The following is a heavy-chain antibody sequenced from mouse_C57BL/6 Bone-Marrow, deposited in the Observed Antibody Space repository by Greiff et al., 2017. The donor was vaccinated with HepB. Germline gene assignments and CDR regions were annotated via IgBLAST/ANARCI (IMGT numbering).Heavy chain of an antibody. J-gene: IGHJ3*01. D-gene: IGHD2-1*01. CDR3: ASDIGKLYYGNPCAY. CDR1: GFTFSSYA. CDR2: ISDGRSYT. V-gene: IGHV5-4*03. Sequence: EVKLVESGGGLVKPGGSLKLSCAASGFTFSSYAMSWVRQTPEKRQGCVATISDGRSYTYYPDNVKGRFTISRDNAKNNLYLQMRHLKSEYTAMDYCASDIGKLYYGNPCAYWCQGTGVTVSA.